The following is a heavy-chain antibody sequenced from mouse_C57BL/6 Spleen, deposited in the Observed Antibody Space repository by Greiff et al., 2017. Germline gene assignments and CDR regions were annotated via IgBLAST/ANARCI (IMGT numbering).Heavy chain of an antibody. J-gene: IGHJ4*01. CDR3: AKGGYYTDAMDY. Sequence: VQLQQSGPGLVQPSQSLSITCTVSGFSLTSYGVHWVRQSPGKGLEWLGVIWRGGSTDYNAAFMSRLSITKDNSKSQVFFKMNRLQADDTAIYYCAKGGYYTDAMDYWGQGTSVTVSS. D-gene: IGHD2-12*01. CDR1: GFSLTSYG. V-gene: IGHV2-5*01. CDR2: IWRGGST.